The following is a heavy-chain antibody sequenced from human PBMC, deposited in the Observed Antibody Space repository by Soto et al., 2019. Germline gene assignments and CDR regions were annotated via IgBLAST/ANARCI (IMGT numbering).Heavy chain of an antibody. V-gene: IGHV2-5*02. D-gene: IGHD6-19*01. J-gene: IGHJ4*02. Sequence: QITLKESGPTLVKPTQTLTLTCTFSGFSLSTSGVGVGWIRQPPGKALEWLALIYWADDKRYSPSLKSRLTITNDTSKRQVGLTVTNMDPVDTATFYCAHSLSSGGYSFPYCDYWGQGTLVTVS. CDR3: AHSLSSGGYSFPYCDY. CDR2: IYWADDK. CDR1: GFSLSTSGVG.